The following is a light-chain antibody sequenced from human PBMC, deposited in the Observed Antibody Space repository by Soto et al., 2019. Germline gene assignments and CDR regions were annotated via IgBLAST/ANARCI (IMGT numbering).Light chain of an antibody. Sequence: EIALTQSPGTLSLSPGERATLSCRASQTLSNSFIAWYQHKPGQAPRLLVYDTSTRATGIPDRYSGSGSGTDFTLIISRLEPEDFAVFFCQQYGTSEIIFGQGTRLEIK. J-gene: IGKJ5*01. V-gene: IGKV3-20*01. CDR1: QTLSNSF. CDR3: QQYGTSEII. CDR2: DTS.